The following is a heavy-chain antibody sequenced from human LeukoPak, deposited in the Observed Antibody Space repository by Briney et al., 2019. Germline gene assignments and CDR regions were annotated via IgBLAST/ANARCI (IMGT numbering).Heavy chain of an antibody. CDR1: GYTFTSYG. D-gene: IGHD6-19*01. J-gene: IGHJ6*02. V-gene: IGHV1-69*04. CDR3: AREQAGSSGSYYYYGMDV. Sequence: ASVKVSCKASGYTFTSYGISWVRQAPGQGLEWMGRIIPILGIANYAQKFQGRVTITADKSTSTAYMELSSLRSEDTAVYYCAREQAGSSGSYYYYGMDVWGQGTTVTVSS. CDR2: IIPILGIA.